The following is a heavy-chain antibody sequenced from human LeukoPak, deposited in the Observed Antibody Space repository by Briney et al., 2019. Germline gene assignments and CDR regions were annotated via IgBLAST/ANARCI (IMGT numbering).Heavy chain of an antibody. J-gene: IGHJ5*02. CDR1: GFTVSSNY. CDR3: ARDQKGDYVWGSYHWFDP. V-gene: IGHV3-66*01. Sequence: GSLRLSCAASGFTVSSNYMSWVRQAPGKGLEWVSVIYSGGSTYYADSVKGRFTISRDNSKNTLYLQMNSLRAEDTAVYYCARDQKGDYVWGSYHWFDPWGQGTLVTVSS. D-gene: IGHD3-16*02. CDR2: IYSGGST.